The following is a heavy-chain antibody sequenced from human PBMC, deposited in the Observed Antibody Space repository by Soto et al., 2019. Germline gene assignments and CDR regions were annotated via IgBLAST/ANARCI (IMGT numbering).Heavy chain of an antibody. CDR2: ITNSGTTM. V-gene: IGHV3-11*01. CDR1: GFTFSDHY. Sequence: QVQLVESGGGLVQPGGSLRLSCAASGFTFSDHYMNWIRQSPGKGLEWVSYITNSGTTMYYADSVKGRFTISRDNAKNSLYLHMNNLRAEDTALYYCARGRRFYYYAMGVWGQGTTVTVSS. J-gene: IGHJ6*02. CDR3: ARGRRFYYYAMGV.